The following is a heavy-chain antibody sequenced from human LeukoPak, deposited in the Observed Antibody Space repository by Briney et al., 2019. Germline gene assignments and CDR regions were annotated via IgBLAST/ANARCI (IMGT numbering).Heavy chain of an antibody. CDR3: AKESGYDVDLEY. CDR2: IYSGGST. J-gene: IGHJ4*02. Sequence: GGSLRLSCAASGLTVSSNYMSWVRQAPGKGLEWVSVIYSGGSTYYADSVKGRFTISRDNSKNTLFLQMNSLRAEDTAVYYCAKESGYDVDLEYWGQGALVTVSS. D-gene: IGHD5-12*01. CDR1: GLTVSSNY. V-gene: IGHV3-66*01.